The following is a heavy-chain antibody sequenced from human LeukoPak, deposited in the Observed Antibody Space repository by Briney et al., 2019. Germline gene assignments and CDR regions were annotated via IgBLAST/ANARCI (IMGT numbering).Heavy chain of an antibody. J-gene: IGHJ3*02. V-gene: IGHV3-7*03. Sequence: PGGSLRLSCAASGFTFSSYWMSWVRQAPGKGLEWVANIKQDGSEKYYVDSVKGRFTISRDNAKNSLYLQMNSLRAEDTALYYCAKDKSGYSSSWRAFDIWGQGTMVTVSS. D-gene: IGHD6-13*01. CDR3: AKDKSGYSSSWRAFDI. CDR1: GFTFSSYW. CDR2: IKQDGSEK.